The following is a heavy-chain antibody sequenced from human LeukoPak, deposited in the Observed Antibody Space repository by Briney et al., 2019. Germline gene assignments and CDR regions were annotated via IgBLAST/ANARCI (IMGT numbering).Heavy chain of an antibody. Sequence: GGSLRLSCAASGFTFSSYSMNWVRQAPGKGLEWVSSINSSSRYIYYADSVKGRFTMSRDNAKISLYLQMNSLRAEDTAVYYCARDKRELLPFDYWGQGTLVTVSS. V-gene: IGHV3-21*01. CDR3: ARDKRELLPFDY. CDR2: INSSSRYI. J-gene: IGHJ4*02. D-gene: IGHD1-26*01. CDR1: GFTFSSYS.